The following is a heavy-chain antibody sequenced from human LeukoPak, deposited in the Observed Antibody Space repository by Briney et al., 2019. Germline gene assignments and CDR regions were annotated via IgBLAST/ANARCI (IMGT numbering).Heavy chain of an antibody. V-gene: IGHV3-21*01. Sequence: GGSLRLSCAASGFSFSNYNMNWVRQAPGRGLEWVSSISSSSSYIYYADSLKGRFTISRDNAKNSLYLQVNSLRAEDTAVYFRVRGYCSGGTCYLDYWGQGTLVTVSS. CDR3: VRGYCSGGTCYLDY. J-gene: IGHJ4*02. D-gene: IGHD2-15*01. CDR1: GFSFSNYN. CDR2: ISSSSSYI.